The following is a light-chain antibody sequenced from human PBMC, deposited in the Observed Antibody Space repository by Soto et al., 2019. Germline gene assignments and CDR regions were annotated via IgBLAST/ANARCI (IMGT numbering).Light chain of an antibody. V-gene: IGKV3-20*01. J-gene: IGKJ1*01. Sequence: EIVLTQSPGTLSLSPGEGATLSCRASQTISNNYLAWYQHKPGQAPRLLIYAASTRATGIPDRFSGSGSGADFTLTVNRLEPEDFAVYYWQLYGTSPRTFGQGIKVEI. CDR1: QTISNNY. CDR3: QLYGTSPRT. CDR2: AAS.